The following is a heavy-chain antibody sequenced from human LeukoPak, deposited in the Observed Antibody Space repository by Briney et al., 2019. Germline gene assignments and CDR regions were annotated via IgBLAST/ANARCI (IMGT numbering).Heavy chain of an antibody. J-gene: IGHJ5*02. CDR3: ARGGESKEAVVLKGWFDP. Sequence: ASVKVSCKAAGYTFSGFTGYYIHGVRQAPGQGLAWMRWLNHTSGGTNSAQKFQGRVTMTRDTSISTAYMELSRLGSDDTAVYYCARGGESKEAVVLKGWFDPWGQGTLVTVSS. D-gene: IGHD6-19*01. CDR1: GYTFSGFTGYY. V-gene: IGHV1-2*02. CDR2: LNHTSGGT.